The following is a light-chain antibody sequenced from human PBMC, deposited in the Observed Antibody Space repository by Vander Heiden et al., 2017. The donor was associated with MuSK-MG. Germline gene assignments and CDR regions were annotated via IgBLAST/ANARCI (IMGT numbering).Light chain of an antibody. CDR2: EAS. J-gene: IGKJ1*01. CDR3: QQNCNYPWT. V-gene: IGKV1-5*03. CDR1: QSISTR. Sequence: IQITQSPSTLSASVGDRVIITCRATQSISTRLAWYQQKPGKAPKLLIHEASALQSGVPSRFSGSGSGTEFTLTISSLQPDDFATYYCQQNCNYPWTFGLGTKVEI.